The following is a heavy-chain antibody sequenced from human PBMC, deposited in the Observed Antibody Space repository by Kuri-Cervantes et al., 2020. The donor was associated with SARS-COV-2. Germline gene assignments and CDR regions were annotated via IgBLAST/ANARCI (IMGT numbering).Heavy chain of an antibody. D-gene: IGHD6-13*01. CDR3: ASLKYSSSWYWFDP. CDR1: GFTFSSYG. Sequence: GESLKIFCAASGFTFSSYGMHWVRQAPGKGLEWVAFIRYGGSNKYYADSVKGRFTISRDNAKNSLYLQMNSLRAEDTAVYYCASLKYSSSWYWFDPWGQGTLVTVSS. J-gene: IGHJ5*02. V-gene: IGHV3-30*02. CDR2: IRYGGSNK.